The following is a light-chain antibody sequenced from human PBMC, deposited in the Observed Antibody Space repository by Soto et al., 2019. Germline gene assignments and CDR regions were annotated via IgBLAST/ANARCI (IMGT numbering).Light chain of an antibody. CDR1: SSDVGSYNL. J-gene: IGLJ1*01. Sequence: QSARTQPASVSWSPGHSITISCTGTSSDVGSYNLVSWYQQHPGKAPKLMIYEGSKRPSGVSNRFSGSKSGNTASLTISGLQAEEEADYYCCSYAGSSTYVFGTGTKSPS. V-gene: IGLV2-23*01. CDR3: CSYAGSSTYV. CDR2: EGS.